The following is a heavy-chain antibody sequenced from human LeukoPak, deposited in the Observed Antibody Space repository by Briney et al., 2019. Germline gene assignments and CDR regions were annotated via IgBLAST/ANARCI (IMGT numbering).Heavy chain of an antibody. Sequence: SVKVSCKASGGTFISYAISWVRQAPGQGLEWMGGIIPIFGTANYAQKFQSRVTITTDESTSTAYMELSSPRSEDTAVYYCAQCSSRRNNWFDPWGQGTLVTVSS. V-gene: IGHV1-69*05. CDR2: IIPIFGTA. CDR1: GGTFISYA. J-gene: IGHJ5*02. D-gene: IGHD6-13*01. CDR3: AQCSSRRNNWFDP.